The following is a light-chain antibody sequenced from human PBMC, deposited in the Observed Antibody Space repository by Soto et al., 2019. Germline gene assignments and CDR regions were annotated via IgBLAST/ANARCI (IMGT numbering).Light chain of an antibody. CDR1: QSVSSNL. CDR2: GAT. Sequence: EMVVTQSRGTLSLSAGERATVSCWASQSVSSNLLAWYQQKPCQAPRLLIYGATNRATGIPDRFSGRGAGTYVSLTISSLEPEDFAVYYCQQYGSRRSTFGQGTKVDIK. V-gene: IGKV3-20*01. J-gene: IGKJ1*01. CDR3: QQYGSRRST.